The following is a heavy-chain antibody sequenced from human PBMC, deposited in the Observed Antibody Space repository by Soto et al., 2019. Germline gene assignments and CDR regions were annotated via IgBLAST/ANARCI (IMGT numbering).Heavy chain of an antibody. CDR2: IYTSGST. J-gene: IGHJ6*02. D-gene: IGHD6-13*01. V-gene: IGHV4-4*07. Sequence: SETLSLTCTVSGGAISSYYWSWIRQPAGKGLEWIGRIYTSGSTNYNPSLKSRVTMSVDTSKNQFSLKLSSVTAADTAVYYCARDQGSSWPQGMDVWGQGTTVTVSS. CDR3: ARDQGSSWPQGMDV. CDR1: GGAISSYY.